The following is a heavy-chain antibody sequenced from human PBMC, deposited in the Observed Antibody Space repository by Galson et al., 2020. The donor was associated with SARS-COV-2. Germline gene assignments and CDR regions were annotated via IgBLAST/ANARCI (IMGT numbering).Heavy chain of an antibody. Sequence: TGGSLRLSCAASGFTFSSYAMSWVRQAPGKGLEWVSAISGSGGSTYYADSVKGRFTISRDNSKNTLYLQMNSLRAEDTAVYYCAKRGIVALYYFDYWGQGTLVTVSS. V-gene: IGHV3-23*01. CDR2: ISGSGGST. CDR1: GFTFSSYA. CDR3: AKRGIVALYYFDY. D-gene: IGHD3-22*01. J-gene: IGHJ4*02.